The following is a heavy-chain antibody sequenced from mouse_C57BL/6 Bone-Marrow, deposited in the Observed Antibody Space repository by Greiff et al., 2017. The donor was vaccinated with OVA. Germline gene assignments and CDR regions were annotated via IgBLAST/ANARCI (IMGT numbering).Heavy chain of an antibody. Sequence: QVQLQQPGAELVKPGASVKMSCKASGYTFTSYWITCVKQRPGQGLEWIGDIYPGSGSTNYNEKFKSKATLTVDTSSSTAYMQLSSLTSEDSAVYYCAREEIAYYYGSSPFAYWGQGTLVTVSA. CDR2: IYPGSGST. CDR1: GYTFTSYW. D-gene: IGHD1-1*01. V-gene: IGHV1-55*01. J-gene: IGHJ3*01. CDR3: AREEIAYYYGSSPFAY.